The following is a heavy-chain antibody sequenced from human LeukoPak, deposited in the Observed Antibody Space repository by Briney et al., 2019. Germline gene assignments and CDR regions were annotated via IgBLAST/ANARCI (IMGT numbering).Heavy chain of an antibody. V-gene: IGHV4-59*01. Sequence: SETLSLTCTVSGGSISSYYWSWIRQPPGKGLEWIGYIYYSGSTNYNPSLKSRVTISVDTSKNQFSQKLSSVTAADTAVYYCARAFAGDAFDIWGQGTMVTVSS. CDR3: ARAFAGDAFDI. J-gene: IGHJ3*02. CDR2: IYYSGST. CDR1: GGSISSYY.